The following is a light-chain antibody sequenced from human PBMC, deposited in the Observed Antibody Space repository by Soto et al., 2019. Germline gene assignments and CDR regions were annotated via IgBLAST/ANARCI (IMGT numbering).Light chain of an antibody. CDR2: AAS. CDR3: QQSYSTPLT. J-gene: IGKJ4*01. Sequence: DIQMTHSPSSLSASVGDRVTITCRASQSISSYLNWYQQKPRKAPKLLIYAASSLQSGVPSRFSGSGSGTDFTLTISSLQPEDFATYYCQQSYSTPLTFGGGTKVDIK. V-gene: IGKV1-39*01. CDR1: QSISSY.